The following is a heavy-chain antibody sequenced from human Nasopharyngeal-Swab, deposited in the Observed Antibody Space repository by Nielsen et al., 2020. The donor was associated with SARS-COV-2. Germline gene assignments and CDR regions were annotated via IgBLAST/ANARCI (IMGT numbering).Heavy chain of an antibody. CDR2: ISSSDGTI. CDR1: GFTFHNYA. Sequence: GESLKISCPASGFTFHNYAMNWVRQAPGKGLEWVSGISSSDGTIFYAHSVKGRFTISRDNSKNTLYLQMDSLRDEDTAVYYCAKDRGSFLGYCSLVLWGQGTLVTVSS. V-gene: IGHV3-23*01. J-gene: IGHJ4*02. D-gene: IGHD2-15*01. CDR3: AKDRGSFLGYCSLVL.